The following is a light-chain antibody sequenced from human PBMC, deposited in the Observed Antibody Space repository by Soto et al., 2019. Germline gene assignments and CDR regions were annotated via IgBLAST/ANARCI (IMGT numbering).Light chain of an antibody. J-gene: IGKJ1*01. CDR3: QQYDKYWT. CDR1: QLISSW. V-gene: IGKV1-5*03. Sequence: IQLTQSPSSLSASVGDRVTITCRASQLISSWLAWYQQKPGKAPKLLIYKASRLERGVPSRFSGSEHGTEYTLAITSLQADDFATYYCQQYDKYWTFGQGTKVDIK. CDR2: KAS.